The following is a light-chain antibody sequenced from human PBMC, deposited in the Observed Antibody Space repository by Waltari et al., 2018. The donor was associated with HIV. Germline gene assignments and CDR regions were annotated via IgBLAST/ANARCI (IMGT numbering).Light chain of an antibody. V-gene: IGKV3-15*01. Sequence: EVVMSQSPGTLSVSPGDRATVSCRASQSVISSLAWYQQKSGQPPRLLIYGASTRATGVPARFSGSGSGTEFTLTISSLQSEDSAIYYCQQYNDWPPWTFGQGTKVEIK. CDR1: QSVISS. J-gene: IGKJ1*01. CDR2: GAS. CDR3: QQYNDWPPWT.